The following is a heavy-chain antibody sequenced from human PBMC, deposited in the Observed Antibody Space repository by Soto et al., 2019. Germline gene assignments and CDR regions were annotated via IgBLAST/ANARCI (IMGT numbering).Heavy chain of an antibody. V-gene: IGHV4-59*01. CDR1: GGSISSYY. D-gene: IGHD3-16*02. CDR3: ARSDYDYIWGSYRPYYFDY. J-gene: IGHJ4*02. CDR2: IYYSGST. Sequence: QVQLQESGPGLVKPSETLSLTCTVSGGSISSYYWSWIRQPPVKGLEWIGYIYYSGSTNYNPSLKSRVTISVDTSKNQFSLKLSSVTAADTAVYYCARSDYDYIWGSYRPYYFDYWGQGTLVTVSS.